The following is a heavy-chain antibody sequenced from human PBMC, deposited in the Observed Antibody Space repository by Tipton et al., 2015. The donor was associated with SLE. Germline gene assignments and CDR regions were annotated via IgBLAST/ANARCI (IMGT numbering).Heavy chain of an antibody. CDR2: IYPGDSDT. V-gene: IGHV5-51*03. CDR1: GYSFTTYW. J-gene: IGHJ1*01. Sequence: QLVQSGAEVKKSGESLKISCQGSGYSFTTYWIGWVRQMPGKGLEWMGIIYPGDSDTRYGPSFEGQVTISVDRSISVAYLQWGSLQASDTAIYYCAREDLQVYWGQGTLVTVSS. CDR3: AREDLQVY.